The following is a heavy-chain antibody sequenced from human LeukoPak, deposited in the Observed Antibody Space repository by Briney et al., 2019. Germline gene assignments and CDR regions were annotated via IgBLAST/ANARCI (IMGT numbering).Heavy chain of an antibody. Sequence: GGSLRLSCAASGFTFSSYWMHWIRQAPGKGLVWVSRINGDGSSTSYADSVEGRFTISRDNSKNTLYLQMNSLRAEDTAVYYCARVVDHDYGDYYLDYWGQGTLVTVSS. D-gene: IGHD4-17*01. CDR2: INGDGSST. V-gene: IGHV3-74*01. CDR1: GFTFSSYW. CDR3: ARVVDHDYGDYYLDY. J-gene: IGHJ4*02.